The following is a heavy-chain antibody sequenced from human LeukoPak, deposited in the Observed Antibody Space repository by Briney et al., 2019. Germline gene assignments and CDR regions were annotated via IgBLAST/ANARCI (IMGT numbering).Heavy chain of an antibody. CDR3: AREHSSSYADSGY. CDR1: GYTLTSYA. D-gene: IGHD6-13*01. V-gene: IGHV7-4-1*02. J-gene: IGHJ4*02. Sequence: ASVKVSCTASGYTLTSYAMNLVREGPGQGLEWMGWINTNTGNPSYAQGFTGRFVFSLDNSVSTAYLQISSLKAEDTAVYYCAREHSSSYADSGYWGQGTPVTGAS. CDR2: INTNTGNP.